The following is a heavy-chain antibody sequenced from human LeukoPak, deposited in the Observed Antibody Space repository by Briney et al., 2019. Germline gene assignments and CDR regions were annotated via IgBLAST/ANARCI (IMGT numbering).Heavy chain of an antibody. CDR2: IIPILGIA. D-gene: IGHD1-14*01. Sequence: SVEVSCKASGGTFSSYTISWVRQAPGQGLEWMGRIIPILGIANYAQKFQGRVTITADKSTSTAYMELSSLRSGDTAVYYCARREPTDAFDIWGQGTMVTVSS. CDR3: ARREPTDAFDI. J-gene: IGHJ3*02. CDR1: GGTFSSYT. V-gene: IGHV1-69*02.